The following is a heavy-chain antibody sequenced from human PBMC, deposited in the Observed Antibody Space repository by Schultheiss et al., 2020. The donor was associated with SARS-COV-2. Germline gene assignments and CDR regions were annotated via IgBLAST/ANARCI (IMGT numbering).Heavy chain of an antibody. D-gene: IGHD2-2*01. CDR2: IYYSGST. CDR1: GGSISSSSYY. V-gene: IGHV4-39*07. Sequence: SETLSLTCTVSGGSISSSSYYWGWIRQPPGKGLEWIGYIYYSGSTYYNPSLKSRVTISVDTSKNQFSLKLSSVTAADTAVYYCASTVDPIVVVPTATWGYWGQGTLVTVSS. J-gene: IGHJ4*02. CDR3: ASTVDPIVVVPTATWGY.